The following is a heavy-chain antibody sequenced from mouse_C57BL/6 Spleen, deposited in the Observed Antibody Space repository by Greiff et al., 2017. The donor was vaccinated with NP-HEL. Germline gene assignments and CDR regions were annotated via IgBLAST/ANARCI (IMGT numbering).Heavy chain of an antibody. CDR3: ARVYDGYYTGFDY. D-gene: IGHD2-3*01. V-gene: IGHV5-17*01. CDR1: GFTFSDYG. J-gene: IGHJ2*01. CDR2: ISSGSSTI. Sequence: EVHLVESGGGLVKPGGSLKLSCAASGFTFSDYGMHWVRQAPEKGLEWVAYISSGSSTIYYADTVKGRFTISRDNAKNTLFLQMTSLRSEDTAMYYCARVYDGYYTGFDYWGQGTTLTVSS.